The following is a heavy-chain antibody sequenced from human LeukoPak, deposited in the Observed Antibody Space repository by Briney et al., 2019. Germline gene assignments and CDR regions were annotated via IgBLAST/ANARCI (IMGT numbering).Heavy chain of an antibody. V-gene: IGHV1-46*01. Sequence: GASVKVSCKASGYTFTSNYIHWVRQAPGQGPVWMGMIYPRDGSTSYAQKFQGRVTVTRDTSTSTVHMELSGLRSEDTAVYYCARDQEGFDYWGQGTLVTVSS. CDR2: IYPRDGST. CDR1: GYTFTSNY. J-gene: IGHJ4*02. CDR3: ARDQEGFDY.